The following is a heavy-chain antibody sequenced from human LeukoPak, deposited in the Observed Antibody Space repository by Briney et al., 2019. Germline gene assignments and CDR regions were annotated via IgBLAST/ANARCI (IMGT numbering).Heavy chain of an antibody. D-gene: IGHD6-19*01. CDR3: ARALQGYISGCYEFDY. V-gene: IGHV3-7*01. CDR2: VKEDGSDK. CDR1: GFTFSDHY. J-gene: IGHJ4*02. Sequence: GGSLRLSCAASGFTFSDHYMDWVRQAPGKGLEWVANVKEDGSDKFYVDSVKGRFSISRDNAKNSLYLQMNSLRVEDTAIYYCARALQGYISGCYEFDYWGQGTLVTVSS.